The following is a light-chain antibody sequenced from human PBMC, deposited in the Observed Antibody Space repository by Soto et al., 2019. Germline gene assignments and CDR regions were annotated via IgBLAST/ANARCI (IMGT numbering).Light chain of an antibody. CDR2: DAS. CDR3: QQYEIFPIT. V-gene: IGKV1-33*01. Sequence: DIEMTQSPSSLSASVGDRVTITCQASHDIRKYLNWYQQKPGKAPKLLIYDASNMETGVPSRFTGSGSGTDFTFTISSLQPEDIATYYCQQYEIFPITFGQGTILAIK. J-gene: IGKJ5*01. CDR1: HDIRKY.